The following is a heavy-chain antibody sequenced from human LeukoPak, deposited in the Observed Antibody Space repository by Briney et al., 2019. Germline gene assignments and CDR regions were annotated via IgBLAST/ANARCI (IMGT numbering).Heavy chain of an antibody. CDR1: GGTFSSYA. D-gene: IGHD2-2*01. CDR3: ARGSDCSSTSCYRPRY. Sequence: ASVKVSCKASGGTFSSYAISWVRQAPGQGLEWMGGIIPIFGTANYAQKFQGRVTITADESTSTAYMELSSLRSEDTAVYYCARGSDCSSTSCYRPRYWGQGTLVTVSS. J-gene: IGHJ4*02. V-gene: IGHV1-69*13. CDR2: IIPIFGTA.